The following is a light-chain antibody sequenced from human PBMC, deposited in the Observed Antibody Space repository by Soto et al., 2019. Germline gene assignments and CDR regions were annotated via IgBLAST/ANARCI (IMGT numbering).Light chain of an antibody. Sequence: QPVLTQSPSASASLGASVKLTCTLSSGHSSYAIAWHQQQPEKGPRYLMKLNSDGSHSKGDGIPDRFSGSSSGAVRYLTISSVQSEDEADYYCQTWGTAIHVFGGGTKLTVL. CDR3: QTWGTAIHV. CDR2: LNSDGSH. CDR1: SGHSSYA. J-gene: IGLJ3*02. V-gene: IGLV4-69*01.